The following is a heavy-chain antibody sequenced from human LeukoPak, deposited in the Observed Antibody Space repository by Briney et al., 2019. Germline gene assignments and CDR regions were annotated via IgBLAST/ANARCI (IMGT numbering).Heavy chain of an antibody. CDR1: GXSISSSSYY. V-gene: IGHV4-61*05. CDR2: ISYSGST. Sequence: SETLSLTCTVSGXSISSSSYYWGWIRQPQGKGLEWIGDISYSGSTHYNPSLKSRITISVATSNNQFSLKLSSVTAADTAVYSCARAQGLGGTSYYYYYGMDVWGQGTTVTVSS. CDR3: ARAQGLGGTSYYYYYGMDV. D-gene: IGHD1-1*01. J-gene: IGHJ6*02.